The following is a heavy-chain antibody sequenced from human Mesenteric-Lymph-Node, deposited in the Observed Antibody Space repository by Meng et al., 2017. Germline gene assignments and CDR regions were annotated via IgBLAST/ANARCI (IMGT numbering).Heavy chain of an antibody. CDR3: ARASYGSGSPLGESWFDP. CDR2: VVYSGTT. V-gene: IGHV4-39*01. Sequence: PRRRGSGPGLVKPSDTPSLTFTFSGGSIRSSSYYWAWIRQPPGEGLEWIGSVVYSGTTYYTSSLKSRVSISVDTSKNQFSLKLSSVTAADTAVYYCARASYGSGSPLGESWFDPWGQGTLVTVSS. CDR1: GGSIRSSSYY. J-gene: IGHJ5*02. D-gene: IGHD3-10*01.